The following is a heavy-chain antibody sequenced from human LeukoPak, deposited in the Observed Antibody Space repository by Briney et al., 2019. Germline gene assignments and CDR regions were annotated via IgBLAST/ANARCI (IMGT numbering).Heavy chain of an antibody. D-gene: IGHD3-10*01. Sequence: GGSLRLSCAASGFTFSDYYMSWIRQAPGKGLEWVSYISSSGSTIYYADSVKGRFTTSRDNAKNSLYLQMNSLRAEDTAVYYCAREAQIITMVRGYFDYWGQGTLVTVSS. CDR1: GFTFSDYY. J-gene: IGHJ4*02. CDR3: AREAQIITMVRGYFDY. CDR2: ISSSGSTI. V-gene: IGHV3-11*04.